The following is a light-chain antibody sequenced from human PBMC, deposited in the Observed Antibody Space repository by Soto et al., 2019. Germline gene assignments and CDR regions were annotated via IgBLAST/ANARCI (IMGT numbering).Light chain of an antibody. J-gene: IGKJ1*01. CDR1: QRISGW. V-gene: IGKV1-5*01. CDR2: DVS. CDR3: QQYNDYSRT. Sequence: HTTPSTSIVSASVGPLVSHTWCRTPLSCRASQRISGWLAWYQQKPGKAPKLLISDVSSLLSGVPSRFSGSASGTEFTLTISSLQPDDFATYYCQQYNDYSRTFGQGTKVDIK.